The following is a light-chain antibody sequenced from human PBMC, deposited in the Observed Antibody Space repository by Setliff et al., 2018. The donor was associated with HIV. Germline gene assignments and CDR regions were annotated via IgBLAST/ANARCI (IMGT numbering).Light chain of an antibody. CDR3: SSYKTGNTLV. V-gene: IGLV2-14*01. J-gene: IGLJ3*02. Sequence: QSALTQPASVSGSPGQSITISCTGTSSDVGGYSHVSWYQQHPGRAPKLMIFEVINRPSGVSDRFSGSKSGNTASLTISGLQAEDEADYYCSSYKTGNTLVFGGGTKVTVL. CDR2: EVI. CDR1: SSDVGGYSH.